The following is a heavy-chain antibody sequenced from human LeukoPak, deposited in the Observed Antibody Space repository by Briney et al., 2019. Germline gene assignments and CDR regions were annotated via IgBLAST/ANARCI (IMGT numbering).Heavy chain of an antibody. CDR2: IKYDGSEK. CDR1: GFTFSTYW. CDR3: ARDGADYYGSGRGYGMDV. Sequence: GGSLRLSCAASGFTFSTYWMSWVRQAPGKGLEWVANIKYDGSEKYYVDSVKGRFSISRDNAKNSLYLQMNSLRVEDTAVYYCARDGADYYGSGRGYGMDVWGKGTTVTVSS. D-gene: IGHD3-10*01. V-gene: IGHV3-7*03. J-gene: IGHJ6*04.